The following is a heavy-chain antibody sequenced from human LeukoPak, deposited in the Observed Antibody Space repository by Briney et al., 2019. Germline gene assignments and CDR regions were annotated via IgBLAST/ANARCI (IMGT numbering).Heavy chain of an antibody. CDR1: GFTFSSYG. CDR3: AKDLYYYDSSGYLFDY. Sequence: GRSLRLSCAASGFTFSSYGVHWVRQAPGKGLEWVAVISYDGSNKYYADSVKGRFTISRDNSKNTLYLQMNSLRAEDTAVYYCAKDLYYYDSSGYLFDYWGQGTLVTVSS. V-gene: IGHV3-30*18. J-gene: IGHJ4*02. CDR2: ISYDGSNK. D-gene: IGHD3-22*01.